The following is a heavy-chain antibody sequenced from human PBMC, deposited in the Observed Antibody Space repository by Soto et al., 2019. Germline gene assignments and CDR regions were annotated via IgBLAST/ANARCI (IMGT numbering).Heavy chain of an antibody. V-gene: IGHV4-31*03. CDR1: GGSISSGGYY. D-gene: IGHD3-10*01. Sequence: SETLSLTCTVSGGSISSGGYYWSWIRQHPGKGLEWIGYIYYSGSTYYNPSLKSRVTISVDTSKNQFSLKLSSVTAADTAVYYCARGVMVRGVIWFDPWGQGTLVTVSS. J-gene: IGHJ5*02. CDR2: IYYSGST. CDR3: ARGVMVRGVIWFDP.